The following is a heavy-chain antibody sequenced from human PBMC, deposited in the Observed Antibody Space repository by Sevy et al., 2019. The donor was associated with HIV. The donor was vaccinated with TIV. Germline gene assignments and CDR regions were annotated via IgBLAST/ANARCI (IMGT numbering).Heavy chain of an antibody. V-gene: IGHV3-23*01. Sequence: GGSLRLSCAASGFAFYDYSMSWIRQAPGKGLEWVATISFGCGTINYADSVKGRFTISRDNSKNSFYLQMDNLRVEDTALYYCAREGCTRPHDYWGQGTRVTVSS. CDR1: GFAFYDYS. J-gene: IGHJ4*02. CDR2: ISFGCGTI. CDR3: AREGCTRPHDY. D-gene: IGHD2-8*01.